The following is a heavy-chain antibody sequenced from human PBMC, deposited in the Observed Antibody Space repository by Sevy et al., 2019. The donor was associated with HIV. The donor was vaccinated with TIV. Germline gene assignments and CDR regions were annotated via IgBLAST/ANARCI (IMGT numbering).Heavy chain of an antibody. J-gene: IGHJ6*02. CDR2: ISGSGGTT. D-gene: IGHD2-2*01. V-gene: IGHV3-23*01. CDR3: AKGDTSTRYYYYGMDV. CDR1: GFTFINFG. Sequence: GGSLRLSCAASGFTFINFGMSGGRQAPGKGLEWVSAISGSGGTTYYEESVKGRFTISRDNSKKTLYLQMNSLRAEDTALYYCAKGDTSTRYYYYGMDVWGQGTAVTVSS.